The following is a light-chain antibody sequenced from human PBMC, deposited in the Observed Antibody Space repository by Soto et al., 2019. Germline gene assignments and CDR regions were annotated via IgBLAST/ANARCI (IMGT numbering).Light chain of an antibody. V-gene: IGLV2-14*01. CDR2: DVS. Sequence: QSVLAQPASVSGSPGQSITISCPGTSSDVGGYNYVSWYQQHPGKAPKLMIYDVSNRPSGVSNRFSGSKSGNTASLTISGLQAEDEADYYCSSYTSSSTLLFGTGTKATVL. J-gene: IGLJ1*01. CDR3: SSYTSSSTLL. CDR1: SSDVGGYNY.